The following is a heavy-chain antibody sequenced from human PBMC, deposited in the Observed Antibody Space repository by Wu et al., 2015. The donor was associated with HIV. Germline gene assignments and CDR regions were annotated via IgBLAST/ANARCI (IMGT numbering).Heavy chain of an antibody. J-gene: IGHJ4*02. V-gene: IGHV1-2*02. Sequence: QVQLVQSGADVKKPGASVKVSCKASGYTFTGYYMHWVRQAPGQGLEWMGWINPNSGGTNYAQKFQGRVTMTRDTSISTVYMELSRLRSDGTAVYYCARDHCSGGSCYSGAEVYWGQGTLVTVSS. CDR2: INPNSGGT. CDR1: GYTFTGYY. D-gene: IGHD2-15*01. CDR3: ARDHCSGGSCYSGAEVY.